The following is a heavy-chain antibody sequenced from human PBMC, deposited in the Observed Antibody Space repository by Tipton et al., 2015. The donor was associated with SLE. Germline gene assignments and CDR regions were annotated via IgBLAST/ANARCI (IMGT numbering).Heavy chain of an antibody. D-gene: IGHD3-22*01. V-gene: IGHV3-48*01. CDR3: AKDDSYYDSSGYYDAFDI. J-gene: IGHJ3*02. CDR2: ISSSSSTI. CDR1: GFTFSSYS. Sequence: SLRLSCAASGFTFSSYSMNWVRQAPGKGLEWVSYISSSSSTIYYADSVKGRFTISRDNSKNTLYLQMNSLRAEDTAVYYCAKDDSYYDSSGYYDAFDIWGQGTMVTVSS.